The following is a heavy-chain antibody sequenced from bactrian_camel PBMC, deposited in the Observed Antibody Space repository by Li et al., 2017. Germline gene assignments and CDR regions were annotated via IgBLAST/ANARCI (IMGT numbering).Heavy chain of an antibody. CDR3: AASHSFILTPRFYRLESSDYPY. D-gene: IGHD4*01. CDR1: GFQFSSYW. J-gene: IGHJ4*01. CDR2: VSSDGST. Sequence: HVQLVESGGGLVQPGGSLRLSCAASGFQFSSYWMYWIRQAPGNKCELVSTVSSDGSTYYADSVKGRFIISQAVNGTLYLQMNSLKPEDTAMYYCAASHSFILTPRFYRLESSDYPYRGQGTQVTVS. V-gene: IGHV3S1*01.